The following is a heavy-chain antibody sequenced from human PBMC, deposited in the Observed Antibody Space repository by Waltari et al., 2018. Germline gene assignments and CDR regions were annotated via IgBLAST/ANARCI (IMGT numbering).Heavy chain of an antibody. V-gene: IGHV4-4*07. Sequence: QVQLQESGPGLVKPSETLSLTCTVSGGSISSYYWSWIRQPAGKGLEWIGRIYASGSTNYNPSLKSRVTMSVDTSKNQFSLKLSSVTAADTAVYYCARGYKEYYYDSSGLVALDIWGQGTMVTVSS. CDR3: ARGYKEYYYDSSGLVALDI. J-gene: IGHJ3*02. D-gene: IGHD3-22*01. CDR1: GGSISSYY. CDR2: IYASGST.